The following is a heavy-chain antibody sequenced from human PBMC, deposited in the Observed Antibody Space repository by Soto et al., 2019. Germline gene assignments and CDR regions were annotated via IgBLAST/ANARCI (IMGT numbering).Heavy chain of an antibody. Sequence: GGSLRLSCAASGFTFSSYAMSWVRQAPGKGLEWVSAISGSGGSTYYADSVKGRFTISRDNSKNTLYLQMNSLRAEDTAVYYWANVRPSTYYYEFDYRGQGTLVTVSS. CDR1: GFTFSSYA. CDR3: ANVRPSTYYYEFDY. D-gene: IGHD3-22*01. J-gene: IGHJ4*02. CDR2: ISGSGGST. V-gene: IGHV3-23*01.